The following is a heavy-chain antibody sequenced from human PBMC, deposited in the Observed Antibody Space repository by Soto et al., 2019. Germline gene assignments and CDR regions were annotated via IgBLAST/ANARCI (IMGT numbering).Heavy chain of an antibody. V-gene: IGHV1-2*04. D-gene: IGHD2-15*01. CDR3: ARAFNIVVVVAATYDAFDI. J-gene: IGHJ3*02. Sequence: VKVSCKASGYTFTGYYMHWVRQAPGQGLEWMGWINPNSGGTNYAQKFQGWVTMTRDTSISTAYMELSRLRSDDTAVYYCARAFNIVVVVAATYDAFDIWGQGTMVTVSS. CDR2: INPNSGGT. CDR1: GYTFTGYY.